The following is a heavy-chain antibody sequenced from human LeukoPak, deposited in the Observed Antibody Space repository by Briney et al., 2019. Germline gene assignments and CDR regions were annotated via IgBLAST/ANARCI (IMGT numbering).Heavy chain of an antibody. Sequence: DPSETLSLTCTVSGGSINGYYWSWMRQPPGEGLEWIGYIYYSGSTNYNPSLKSRVTISVDTSKNQFSLKLSSVTAADTAVYYCARLPRTYCGGDCYSYYFDYWGQGTLVTVSS. V-gene: IGHV4-59*08. CDR1: GGSINGYY. J-gene: IGHJ4*02. CDR3: ARLPRTYCGGDCYSYYFDY. CDR2: IYYSGST. D-gene: IGHD2-21*01.